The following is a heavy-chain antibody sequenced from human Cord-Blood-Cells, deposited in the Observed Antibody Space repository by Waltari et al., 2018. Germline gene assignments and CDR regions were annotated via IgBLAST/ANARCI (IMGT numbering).Heavy chain of an antibody. CDR1: GFPVSSNS. J-gene: IGHJ4*02. D-gene: IGHD3-22*01. Sequence: VQLVESGGGLIQPGGSLSLACAASGFPVSSNSMSWVRQAPGKGLEWVSVIYSGGSTYYADSVKGRFTISRDNSKNTLYLQMNSLRAEDTAVYYCARGIDDSSGYYDYWGQGTLVTVSS. V-gene: IGHV3-53*01. CDR2: IYSGGST. CDR3: ARGIDDSSGYYDY.